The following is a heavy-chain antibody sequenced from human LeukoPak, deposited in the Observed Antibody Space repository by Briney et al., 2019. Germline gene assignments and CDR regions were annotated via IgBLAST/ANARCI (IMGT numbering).Heavy chain of an antibody. J-gene: IGHJ6*03. CDR2: FNHSGST. Sequence: PSETLSLTRAVYGGSFSGYSWTWIRQPPGKGLEWIGEFNHSGSTNYNPSLKSRVTISVDTSKNQVSLKLRSVTAADTAVYYCARTTEGYAGGPGYSYYYYMDVWGKGTTVTISS. CDR1: GGSFSGYS. V-gene: IGHV4-34*01. CDR3: ARTTEGYAGGPGYSYYYYMDV. D-gene: IGHD5-12*01.